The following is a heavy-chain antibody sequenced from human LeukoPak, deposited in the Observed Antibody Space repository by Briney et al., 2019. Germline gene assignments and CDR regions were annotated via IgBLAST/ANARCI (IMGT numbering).Heavy chain of an antibody. CDR1: GGTFSSYA. D-gene: IGHD3-3*01. J-gene: IGHJ6*02. V-gene: IGHV1-69*13. CDR2: IIPIFGTA. CDR3: ARGKYYDFWSGYYNGFYGMDV. Sequence: GASVKVSCKASGGTFSSYAISWVRQAPGQGLEWMGGIIPIFGTANCAQKFQGRVTITADESTSTAYMELSSLRSEDTAVYYCARGKYYDFWSGYYNGFYGMDVWGQGTTVTVSS.